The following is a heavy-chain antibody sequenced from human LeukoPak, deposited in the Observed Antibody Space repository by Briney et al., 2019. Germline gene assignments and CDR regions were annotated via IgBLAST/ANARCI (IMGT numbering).Heavy chain of an antibody. CDR2: INYSGST. J-gene: IGHJ3*01. Sequence: EPSETLSLTCTVSGGSISSYYWSWIRQPPGKGLEWIGYINYSGSTNYNPSLKSRVTISVDTSRNQLSLKLTSVTAADTAVYYCARHRGSDLWGQGTMVTVSS. CDR3: ARHRGSDL. D-gene: IGHD3-10*01. CDR1: GGSISSYY. V-gene: IGHV4-59*01.